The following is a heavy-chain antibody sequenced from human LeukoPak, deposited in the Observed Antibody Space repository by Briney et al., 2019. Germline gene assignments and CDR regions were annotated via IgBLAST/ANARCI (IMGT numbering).Heavy chain of an antibody. J-gene: IGHJ6*03. V-gene: IGHV4-61*02. D-gene: IGHD3-10*01. Sequence: SQTLSLTCTVSGGSISSGTYSWSWIRQPAGKGLEWIGRLYTSGSINYNPSLKSRLAISVDTSKNQVSLKLSSVTTADTAVYYCAKEGNMIRSYYYMDVWGKGTTVTVSS. CDR1: GGSISSGTYS. CDR3: AKEGNMIRSYYYMDV. CDR2: LYTSGSI.